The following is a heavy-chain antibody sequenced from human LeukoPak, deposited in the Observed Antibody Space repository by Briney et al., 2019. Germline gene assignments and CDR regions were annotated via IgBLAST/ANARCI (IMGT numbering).Heavy chain of an antibody. V-gene: IGHV4-39*07. Sequence: PSEALSLTCTVSGGSISSSSYYWGWIRQPPGKGLEWIGSIYYSGSTYYNPSLKSRVTMSVDTSKNQFSLKLSSVTAADTAVYYCARGGVGATLFDYWGQGTLVTVSS. CDR3: ARGGVGATLFDY. D-gene: IGHD1-26*01. CDR1: GGSISSSSYY. CDR2: IYYSGST. J-gene: IGHJ4*02.